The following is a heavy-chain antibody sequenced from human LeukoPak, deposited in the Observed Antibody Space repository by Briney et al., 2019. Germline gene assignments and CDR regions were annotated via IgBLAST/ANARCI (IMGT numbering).Heavy chain of an antibody. V-gene: IGHV1-2*02. CDR2: INPNSGGT. J-gene: IGHJ4*02. D-gene: IGHD3-22*01. CDR1: GYTFTGNY. CDR3: ARGRPSDYYDSSGPEDDYFDY. Sequence: VASVKVSCKASGYTFTGNYMHWVRQAPGQGPGWMGWINPNSGGTNYAQQFEGRVTMTRDTSISTAYMELSRLRSDDTAVYYCARGRPSDYYDSSGPEDDYFDYWGQGTLVTVSS.